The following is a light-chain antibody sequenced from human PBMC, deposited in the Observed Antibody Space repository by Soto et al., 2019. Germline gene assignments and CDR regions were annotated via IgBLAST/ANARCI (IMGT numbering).Light chain of an antibody. CDR3: QQYNSYPDS. CDR2: DAS. Sequence: DLQMTQSPSTLSASVGDRVTITCRASQSISSWLAWYQQKPGKAPKLLIYDASSLESGVPSRFSGSGSETEFTLNISSLQPDDFATYYCQQYNSYPDSFGQSTKLDIK. J-gene: IGKJ2*03. V-gene: IGKV1-5*01. CDR1: QSISSW.